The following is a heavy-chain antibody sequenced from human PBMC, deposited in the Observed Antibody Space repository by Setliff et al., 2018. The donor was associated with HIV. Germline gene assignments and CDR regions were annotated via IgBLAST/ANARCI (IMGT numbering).Heavy chain of an antibody. V-gene: IGHV1-69*06. Sequence: SVKVSCKASGGSFSSYAISWVRQAPGQGLEWMGRIIPMFGTTNYAQKFQGRVSITADKSTTTAYMDLSSLRSADTAVYYCARDPFVPKGACDIWGQGTMITVSS. D-gene: IGHD2-2*01. CDR2: IIPMFGTT. CDR1: GGSFSSYA. J-gene: IGHJ3*02. CDR3: ARDPFVPKGACDI.